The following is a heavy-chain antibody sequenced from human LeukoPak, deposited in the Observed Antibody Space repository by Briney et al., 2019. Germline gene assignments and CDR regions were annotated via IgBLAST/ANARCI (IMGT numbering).Heavy chain of an antibody. CDR1: GFTFSSYG. J-gene: IGHJ4*02. V-gene: IGHV3-30*18. CDR3: AKAVGATQRGYFDY. D-gene: IGHD1-26*01. CDR2: ISYDGSNK. Sequence: GGSLRLSCAAPGFTFSSYGMHWVRQAPGKGLEWVAVISYDGSNKYCADCVKGRFTISRDNSKNTLYLQMNSLRPEDTAMYYCAKAVGATQRGYFDYWGQGTPVTVSS.